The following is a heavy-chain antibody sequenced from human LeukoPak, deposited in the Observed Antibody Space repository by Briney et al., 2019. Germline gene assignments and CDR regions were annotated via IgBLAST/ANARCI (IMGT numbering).Heavy chain of an antibody. CDR1: GFTFNNAW. V-gene: IGHV3-15*01. D-gene: IGHD2-15*01. CDR3: STGGGTNDY. CDR2: IRAETAGGTT. J-gene: IGHJ4*02. Sequence: GWSLGLSCAASGFTFNNAWMSWVRQAPGKGLKWVGRIRAETAGGTTDYGAPVKGRFTISRDDSKNTLYLQMNSLKTEDTAVYFCSTGGGTNDYWGQGTLVTVSS.